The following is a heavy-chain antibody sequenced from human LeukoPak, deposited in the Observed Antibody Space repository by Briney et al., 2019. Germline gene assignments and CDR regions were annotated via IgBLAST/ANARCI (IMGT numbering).Heavy chain of an antibody. D-gene: IGHD2-2*01. CDR2: ISSSGSTI. CDR3: ARRYCSSTSCYWYFDY. V-gene: IGHV3-48*03. Sequence: GGSLRLSCAASGFTFSSYEMNWVRQAPGKGLEWVSYISSSGSTIYYADSVKGRFTISRDNAKNSLYLQMNSLRAEDTAVYYCARRYCSSTSCYWYFDYWGQGTLVTVSS. J-gene: IGHJ4*02. CDR1: GFTFSSYE.